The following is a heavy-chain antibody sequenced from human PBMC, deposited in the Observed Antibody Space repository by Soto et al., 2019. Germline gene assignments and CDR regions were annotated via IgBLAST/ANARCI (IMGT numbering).Heavy chain of an antibody. Sequence: GGSLRLSCAASGFTFSSYSMNWVRQAPGKGLEWVSSISSSSSYIYYADSVKGRFTISRDNAKNSLYLQMNSLRAEDTAVYYCARDSEPLGDRVTVLGDAFDIWGQGTMVTVSS. J-gene: IGHJ3*02. CDR2: ISSSSSYI. CDR3: ARDSEPLGDRVTVLGDAFDI. V-gene: IGHV3-21*01. D-gene: IGHD2-21*01. CDR1: GFTFSSYS.